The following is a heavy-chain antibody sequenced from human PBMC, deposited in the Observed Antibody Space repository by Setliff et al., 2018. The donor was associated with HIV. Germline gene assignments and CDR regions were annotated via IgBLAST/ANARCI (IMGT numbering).Heavy chain of an antibody. D-gene: IGHD2-2*01. V-gene: IGHV1-69*05. CDR1: GGTFSSYG. CDR3: AAAVSFCDSTSCSHYFDY. Sequence: GASVKVSCKASGGTFSSYGITWVRQAPGQGLEWMGGITPLLGTTNYAQRFQSRVTLTTDESTNTVFMDLSSLRSEDTAVYYCAAAVSFCDSTSCSHYFDYWGPGTLVTVSS. J-gene: IGHJ4*02. CDR2: ITPLLGTT.